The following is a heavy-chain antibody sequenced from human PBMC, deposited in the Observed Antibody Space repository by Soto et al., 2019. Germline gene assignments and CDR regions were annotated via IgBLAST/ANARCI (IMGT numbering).Heavy chain of an antibody. V-gene: IGHV5-51*01. Sequence: ESLKISHKDSGHSCTNYSNVPGRLMHGKGLEWMGTIYPDDSETRYRPSFQGQVTISADQSINTAYLQWSRLKASDTAIYYCANTQSSAILKTFYYDMHVWGQGTTVTVSS. CDR2: IYPDDSET. CDR1: GHSCTNYS. CDR3: ANTQSSAILKTFYYDMHV. D-gene: IGHD3-9*01. J-gene: IGHJ6*02.